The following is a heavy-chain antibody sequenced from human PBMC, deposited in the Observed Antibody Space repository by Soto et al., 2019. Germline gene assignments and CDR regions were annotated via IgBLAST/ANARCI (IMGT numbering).Heavy chain of an antibody. CDR3: ARGHEFGGNSDAFEV. CDR1: GGSFTREA. Sequence: QVQLVQSGAEVKKPGSSVKVSCKASGGSFTREAINWVRQAPGQGPEWMGGILPFFGTADYAQKFQGRVRITADVSTTTAYMELRTLTFEDTAVYYCARGHEFGGNSDAFEVWGQGTMVTVSS. V-gene: IGHV1-69*12. J-gene: IGHJ3*01. D-gene: IGHD2-15*01. CDR2: ILPFFGTA.